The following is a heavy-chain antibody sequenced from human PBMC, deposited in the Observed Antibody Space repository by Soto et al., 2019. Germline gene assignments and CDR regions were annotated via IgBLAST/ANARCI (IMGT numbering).Heavy chain of an antibody. D-gene: IGHD3-3*01. CDR1: GFTFSSYA. J-gene: IGHJ6*03. CDR2: ISSNGGST. V-gene: IGHV3-64*01. CDR3: VRGQVASYYDFWSGYPLHYMDV. Sequence: EVQLVESGGGLVQPGGSLRLSCAASGFTFSSYAMHWVRQAPGKGLEYVSAISSNGGSTYYANSVKGRFTISRDNSKNTLYLQMGSLRAEDMAVYYCVRGQVASYYDFWSGYPLHYMDVWGKGTTVTVSS.